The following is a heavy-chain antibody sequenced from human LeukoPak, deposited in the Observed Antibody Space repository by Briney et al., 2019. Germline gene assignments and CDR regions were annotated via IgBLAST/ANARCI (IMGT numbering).Heavy chain of an antibody. CDR1: GFTVSSNY. CDR3: AGSGSYFYYYYGMDV. D-gene: IGHD3-10*01. J-gene: IGHJ6*02. Sequence: GGSLRLSCAASGFTVSSNYMSWVRQAPGKGLEWVSVMHSDGSTYYADSVKGRFTISRDNSKNTLYLQMNSLRAEDTAVYYCAGSGSYFYYYYGMDVWGQGTTVTVSS. V-gene: IGHV3-66*01. CDR2: MHSDGST.